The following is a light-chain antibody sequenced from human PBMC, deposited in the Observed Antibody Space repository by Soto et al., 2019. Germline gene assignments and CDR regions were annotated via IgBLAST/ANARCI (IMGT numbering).Light chain of an antibody. V-gene: IGKV3-15*01. CDR3: QQYNNWWT. CDR2: GAS. J-gene: IGKJ1*01. CDR1: QTVSSN. Sequence: EIVITQSPATLSLSPLERSTLSCRASQTVSSNLAWYQQKPGQAPRLLIYGASTRATGVPARFSGSGSGTEFTLTISSLQSEDFAVYYCQQYNNWWTFGQGTKVDIK.